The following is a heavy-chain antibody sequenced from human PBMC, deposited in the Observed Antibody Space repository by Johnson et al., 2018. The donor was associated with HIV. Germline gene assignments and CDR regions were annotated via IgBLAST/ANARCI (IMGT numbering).Heavy chain of an antibody. CDR1: GFTFTSHA. V-gene: IGHV3-23*04. Sequence: EVQLVESGGGLVQPGQSLRLSCKTSGFTFTSHAMTWVRQAPGQGLAWVSGISGSGGSTYYADSVKGRFTISRDNSKNTLYLQMNSLRAEDTAVYYCARDAKLPLPSGTIFYAFDIWGHGTLVTVSS. CDR2: ISGSGGST. D-gene: IGHD2/OR15-2a*01. J-gene: IGHJ3*02. CDR3: ARDAKLPLPSGTIFYAFDI.